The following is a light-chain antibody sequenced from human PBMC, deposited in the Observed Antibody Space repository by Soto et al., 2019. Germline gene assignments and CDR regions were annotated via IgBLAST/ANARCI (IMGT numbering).Light chain of an antibody. CDR1: ESVSNN. Sequence: EVVMTQSPATLSVSPGERATLSCRASESVSNNLAWYQQKAGQAPRLLIYGASTRATGIPARFSGSGSGTEFTLTIRSMKSDDFAVYDCQRYSIRRTFCQGTKVDIK. V-gene: IGKV3-15*01. J-gene: IGKJ1*01. CDR2: GAS. CDR3: QRYSIRRT.